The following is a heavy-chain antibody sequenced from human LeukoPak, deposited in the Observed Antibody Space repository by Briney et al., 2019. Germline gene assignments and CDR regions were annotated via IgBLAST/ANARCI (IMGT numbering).Heavy chain of an antibody. CDR2: ISGSGGST. CDR1: GFTFSSYA. J-gene: IGHJ4*02. D-gene: IGHD2-15*01. CDR3: AKRSEVVPVPAQLDY. V-gene: IGHV3-23*01. Sequence: GGSLRLSCAASGFTFSSYAMSWVRQAPGKGLEWVSAISGSGGSTYYADSVKGRFTISRDNSKNTLYLQMNSLRAEDTAVYYCAKRSEVVPVPAQLDYWGQGTLVTVSS.